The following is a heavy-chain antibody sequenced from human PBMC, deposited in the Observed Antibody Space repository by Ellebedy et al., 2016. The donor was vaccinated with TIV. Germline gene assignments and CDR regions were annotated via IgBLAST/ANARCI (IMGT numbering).Heavy chain of an antibody. J-gene: IGHJ4*02. V-gene: IGHV3-23*01. CDR2: ISHTGSRT. Sequence: GESLKISCAASGFTFSSYAMSWVRQAPGKGLEWVSTISHTGSRTYYADSVEGRFTISRDNSKNTLYLQMNSLRAEDTAVYYCAKGRGGGSDTSAPRYYFDYWGLGTLVTVSS. CDR1: GFTFSSYA. D-gene: IGHD3-22*01. CDR3: AKGRGGGSDTSAPRYYFDY.